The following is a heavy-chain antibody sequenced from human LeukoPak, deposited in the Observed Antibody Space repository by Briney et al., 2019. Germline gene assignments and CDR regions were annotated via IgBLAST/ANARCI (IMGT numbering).Heavy chain of an antibody. V-gene: IGHV3-21*01. D-gene: IGHD3-10*01. J-gene: IGHJ4*02. CDR2: ISSSSSYI. Sequence: PGRSLRLSCAASGFTFSSYSMNWVRQAPGKGLEWVSSISSSSSYIYYADSVKGRFTISRDNAKNSLYLQMNSLRAEDTAVYYCARAWDPPTMVRGYPIPGYWGQGTLVTVSS. CDR3: ARAWDPPTMVRGYPIPGY. CDR1: GFTFSSYS.